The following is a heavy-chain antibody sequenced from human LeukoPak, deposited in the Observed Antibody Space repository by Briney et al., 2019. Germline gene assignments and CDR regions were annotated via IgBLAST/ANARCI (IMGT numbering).Heavy chain of an antibody. J-gene: IGHJ4*02. D-gene: IGHD3-22*01. V-gene: IGHV4-38-2*01. Sequence: SETLSLTCAVSGYSISSGHYWGWIRQPPGKGLEWIGGIYHSGSTSYNPSLKSRVTISVDTSKNQFSLKLNPVTAADTAVYYCARNDSSGYFDYWGQGTLVTVSS. CDR2: IYHSGST. CDR3: ARNDSSGYFDY. CDR1: GYSISSGHY.